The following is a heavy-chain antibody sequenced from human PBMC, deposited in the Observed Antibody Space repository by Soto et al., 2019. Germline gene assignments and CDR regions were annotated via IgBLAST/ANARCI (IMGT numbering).Heavy chain of an antibody. J-gene: IGHJ5*02. V-gene: IGHV3-23*01. CDR3: AKDAVAYNGEWDWFDL. D-gene: IGHD3-10*01. CDR1: GFTFSSYA. Sequence: EVQLLESGGGLVQPGGSLRLSCAASGFTFSSYAMSWVRQAPGKGLEWVSAISGSGGSTYYADSVKGRFTISRDNSKNTLYLQMNSLRAEDTALYYCAKDAVAYNGEWDWFDLWGQGTLVTVSS. CDR2: ISGSGGST.